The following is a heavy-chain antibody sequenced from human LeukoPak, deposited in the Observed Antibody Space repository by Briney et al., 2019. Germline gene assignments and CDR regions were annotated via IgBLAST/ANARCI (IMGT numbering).Heavy chain of an antibody. CDR1: GGSISSINW. V-gene: IGHV4-4*02. CDR2: FYHGGNT. CDR3: VRNIVGANAFDY. J-gene: IGHJ4*02. D-gene: IGHD1-26*01. Sequence: SETLSLTCAVSGGSISSINWWSWVRQPPGKGLEWIGEFYHGGNTNYNPSLKSRVSISVDKSKSQFSLKVTSVTAADTAVYYCVRNIVGANAFDYWGQGTLVTVSS.